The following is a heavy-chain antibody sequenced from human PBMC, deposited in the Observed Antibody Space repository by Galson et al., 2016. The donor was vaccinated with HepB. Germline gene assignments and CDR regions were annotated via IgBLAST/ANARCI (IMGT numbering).Heavy chain of an antibody. CDR3: AGEIAVAGHDALDF. V-gene: IGHV4-61*01. CDR2: IYYSGST. Sequence: ETLSLTCTVSGGSVSSGSYYWSWIRQPPGKGLEWIGYIYYSGSTNYNPPLKSRVTISVGTSKNQFSLKLSSVPAADTAGYYCAGEIAVAGHDALDFWGQGARVTVSA. CDR1: GGSVSSGSYY. J-gene: IGHJ3*01. D-gene: IGHD6-19*01.